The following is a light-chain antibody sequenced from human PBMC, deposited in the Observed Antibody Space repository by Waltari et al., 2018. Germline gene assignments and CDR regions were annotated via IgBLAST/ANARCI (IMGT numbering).Light chain of an antibody. CDR2: RAT. Sequence: DIRMTQSPSTLSASVGDRVTITCRASDNIGNWLAWYQHRAGKAPNLLISRATVLESGVPSRFSGSGSGRDFTLSISSLQPEDFATYCCQQSYSQTRTFGQGTKVEIK. V-gene: IGKV1-5*03. J-gene: IGKJ1*01. CDR3: QQSYSQTRT. CDR1: DNIGNW.